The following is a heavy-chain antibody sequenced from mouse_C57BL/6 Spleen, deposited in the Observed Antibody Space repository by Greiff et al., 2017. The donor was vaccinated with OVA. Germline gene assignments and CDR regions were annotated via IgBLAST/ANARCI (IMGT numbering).Heavy chain of an antibody. CDR1: GYAFSSSW. D-gene: IGHD2-2*01. Sequence: VHLVESGPELVKPGASVKISCKASGYAFSSSWMNWVKQRPGKGLEWIGRIYPGDGDTNYNGKFKGKATLTADKSSSTAYMQLSSLTSEDSAVYCCARWYGYDEGFAYWGQGTLVTVSA. V-gene: IGHV1-82*01. CDR2: IYPGDGDT. CDR3: ARWYGYDEGFAY. J-gene: IGHJ3*01.